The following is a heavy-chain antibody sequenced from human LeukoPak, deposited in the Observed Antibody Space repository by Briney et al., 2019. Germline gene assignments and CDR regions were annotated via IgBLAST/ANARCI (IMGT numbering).Heavy chain of an antibody. CDR2: ITGSGGIT. J-gene: IGHJ4*02. V-gene: IGHV3-23*01. Sequence: GGSLRLSCVASGFTFSNYAMSWVRQAPGKGLEWVSAITGSGGITYYADSVKGRFTISRDNSKNTLYLQMNSLRAEDTAVYYCAKWGDYDVLTGYYDPDYWGQGTPVTVSS. CDR1: GFTFSNYA. D-gene: IGHD3-9*01. CDR3: AKWGDYDVLTGYYDPDY.